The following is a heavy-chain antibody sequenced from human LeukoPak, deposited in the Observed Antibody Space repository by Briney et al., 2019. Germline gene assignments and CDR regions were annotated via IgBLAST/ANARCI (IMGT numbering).Heavy chain of an antibody. J-gene: IGHJ4*02. CDR3: ARDHEWGRAYFDY. CDR2: IWYDGNNK. D-gene: IGHD1-26*01. V-gene: IGHV3-33*01. Sequence: PGGSLRLSCAASGFTFSSYGMHWVRQAPGKGLEWVAVIWYDGNNKYYADSVKGRFTISRDNSKNTLYLQMNSLRAEDTAVYYCARDHEWGRAYFDYWGQGTLVTVSS. CDR1: GFTFSSYG.